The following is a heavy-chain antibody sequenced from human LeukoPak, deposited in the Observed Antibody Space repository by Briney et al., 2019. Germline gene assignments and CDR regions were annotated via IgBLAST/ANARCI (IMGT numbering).Heavy chain of an antibody. CDR1: GYTFTVYY. CDR2: INPNSGGT. J-gene: IGHJ6*02. V-gene: IGHV1-2*02. D-gene: IGHD3-10*01. CDR3: ARGSGGSGSYSLWGYYYYGMDV. Sequence: GASVTVSCKASGYTFTVYYMHWVRQAPGQGLEWMGWINPNSGGTNYAQKFQGRVTMTRDTSISTAYMELSRLRSDDTAVYYCARGSGGSGSYSLWGYYYYGMDVWGQGTTVTVSS.